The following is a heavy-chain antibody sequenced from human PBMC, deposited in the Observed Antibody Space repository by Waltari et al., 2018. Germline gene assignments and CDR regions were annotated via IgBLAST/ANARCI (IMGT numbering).Heavy chain of an antibody. V-gene: IGHV3-53*02. D-gene: IGHD3-16*01. CDR1: GFIVSSNY. Sequence: EVQLVETGGGLIQPGGSLRLSCAVSGFIVSSNYMSWVRQAPGKGLEWVSVIYAGGGSYSADSVRGRFTISRDNSKNTLYLEMNTLRADDTAVYYCATLGAYLGAFDVWGQGTVVTVSS. CDR3: ATLGAYLGAFDV. CDR2: IYAGGGS. J-gene: IGHJ3*01.